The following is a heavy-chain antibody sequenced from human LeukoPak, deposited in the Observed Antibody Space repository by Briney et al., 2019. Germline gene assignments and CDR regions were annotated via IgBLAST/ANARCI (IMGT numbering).Heavy chain of an antibody. D-gene: IGHD5-18*01. CDR2: FYGGGSS. CDR3: ARDRGYGYGFFDY. J-gene: IGHJ4*02. V-gene: IGHV3-53*01. Sequence: PGGSLRLSCAASGFTVRSIYMTWVRPAPGEGLEWVSSFYGGGSSYYADSVKGRFIISRDSSTDTLYLQMNSLRVEDTAVYFCARDRGYGYGFFDYWGQGTLVTVSS. CDR1: GFTVRSIY.